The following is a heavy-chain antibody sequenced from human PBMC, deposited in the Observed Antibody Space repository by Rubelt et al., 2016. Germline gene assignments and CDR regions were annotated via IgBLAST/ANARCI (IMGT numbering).Heavy chain of an antibody. CDR3: AREWKYQREGMDV. CDR2: ITDGSRAI. D-gene: IGHD2-2*01. V-gene: IGHV3-48*04. J-gene: IGHJ6*02. Sequence: KGLEWLSYITDGSRAIYYADSVKGRFTISRDNAKNSLYLQMNSLRAEDTAVYYCAREWKYQREGMDVWGQGTTVTVSS.